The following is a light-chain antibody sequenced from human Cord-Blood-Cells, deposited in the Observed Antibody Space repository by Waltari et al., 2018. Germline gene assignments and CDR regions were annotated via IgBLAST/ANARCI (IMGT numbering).Light chain of an antibody. CDR1: QSVSSY. Sequence: EIVLTQSPATLSLSPGERATLPCRASQSVSSYLAWYQQKPGQAPRLLIYDASNRATGIPARFSSSGSGTDFTLTISSLEPEDFAVYYCQQRSNWPITFGQGTRLEIK. CDR2: DAS. V-gene: IGKV3-11*01. CDR3: QQRSNWPIT. J-gene: IGKJ5*01.